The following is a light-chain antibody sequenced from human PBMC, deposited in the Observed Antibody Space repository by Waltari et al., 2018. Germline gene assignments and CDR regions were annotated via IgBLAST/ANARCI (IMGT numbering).Light chain of an antibody. V-gene: IGLV2-8*01. Sequence: QSALTQPPSASGSPGQSVTISCTGTSSYVGAYNYVSWSQQYPDKAPKLMIYEVTKRPSGVPDLFSGSKSGNTASLTVSGLQAEDEADYYCISYAGNNKYVLGAGTKVTVL. CDR2: EVT. J-gene: IGLJ1*01. CDR3: ISYAGNNKYV. CDR1: SSYVGAYNY.